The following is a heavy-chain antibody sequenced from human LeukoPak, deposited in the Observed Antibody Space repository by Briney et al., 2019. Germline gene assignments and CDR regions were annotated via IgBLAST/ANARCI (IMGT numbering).Heavy chain of an antibody. J-gene: IGHJ6*03. Sequence: GASVKVSCKASGGTFSSYAISWVRQTPGQGLEWMGGIIPIFGTANYAQKFQGRVTITADKSTSTAYMELSSLRSEDTAVYYCAKDGVWIGEKKANMDVWGKGTTV. CDR3: AKDGVWIGEKKANMDV. V-gene: IGHV1-69*06. CDR1: GGTFSSYA. CDR2: IIPIFGTA. D-gene: IGHD3-10*01.